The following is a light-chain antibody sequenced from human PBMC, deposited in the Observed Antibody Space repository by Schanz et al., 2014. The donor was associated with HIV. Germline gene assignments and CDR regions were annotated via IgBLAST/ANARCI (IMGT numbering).Light chain of an antibody. CDR2: GNN. CDR3: SAWDDSRRGQVV. V-gene: IGLV1-40*01. J-gene: IGLJ2*01. CDR1: SSNIGAGYD. Sequence: QSVLTQPPSVSGAPGQSVTVSCTGSSSNIGAGYDVHWYQQLPGTVPKLLIYGNNNRPSGVPDRFSASKSGASASLAITGLQAEDEADYYCSAWDDSRRGQVVFGGGTKLTVL.